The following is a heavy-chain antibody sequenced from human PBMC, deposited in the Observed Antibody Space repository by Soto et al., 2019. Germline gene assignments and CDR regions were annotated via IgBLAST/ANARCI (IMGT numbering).Heavy chain of an antibody. D-gene: IGHD3-10*01. CDR1: GYTFTSYA. CDR3: ATWGITMVREDY. J-gene: IGHJ4*02. Sequence: QVQLVQSGAEVKKPGASVKVSCKASGYTFTSYAMHWVRQAPVQRLEWMGWINAGNGNTKYSQKFQGRVTITRDTSASTAYMELSSLRSEDTAVYYCATWGITMVREDYWGQGTLVTVSS. CDR2: INAGNGNT. V-gene: IGHV1-3*01.